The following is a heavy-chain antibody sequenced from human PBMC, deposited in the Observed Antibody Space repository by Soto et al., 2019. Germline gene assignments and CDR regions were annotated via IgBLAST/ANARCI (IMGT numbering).Heavy chain of an antibody. D-gene: IGHD6-6*01. Sequence: ASDTLSLTCSLYSGSLSGYYWSWIRQPPGKGLEWIGEISPSGTTNYSPSLKSRVSISVDTSKNQFSLNLTSLTAADTAVYYCARAPKVSGSAQTRPDFWGQGSLVTVSS. CDR2: ISPSGTT. J-gene: IGHJ4*02. CDR3: ARAPKVSGSAQTRPDF. CDR1: SGSLSGYY. V-gene: IGHV4-34*01.